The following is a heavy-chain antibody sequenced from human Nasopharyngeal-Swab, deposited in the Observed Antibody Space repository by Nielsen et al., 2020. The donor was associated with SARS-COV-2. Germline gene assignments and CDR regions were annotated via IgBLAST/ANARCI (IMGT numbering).Heavy chain of an antibody. CDR3: ARERDELRYFCSPYMDV. CDR2: ISSSSGYI. D-gene: IGHD3-9*01. V-gene: IGHV3-21*04. CDR1: GFTFSSYS. J-gene: IGHJ6*03. Sequence: GESLKISCAASGFTFSSYSMNWVRQAPGKGLEWVSSISSSSGYIYYADSMKGRFTISRDNAKNSLYLQMNSLSAEDTAVYYCARERDELRYFCSPYMDVWGKGTTVTVSS.